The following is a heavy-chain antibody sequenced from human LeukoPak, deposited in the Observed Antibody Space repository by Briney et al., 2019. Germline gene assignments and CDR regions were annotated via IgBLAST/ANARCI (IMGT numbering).Heavy chain of an antibody. Sequence: GGSLRLSCAASGFTFSSYWMSWVRQAPGKGLEWVANIKQDGNEKFYVDSVKGRFTISRDNSKNTLYLQMNSLRAEDTAVYYCARDSADIVVVPAAIGSPYYYYYMDVWGKGTTVTVSS. J-gene: IGHJ6*03. CDR3: ARDSADIVVVPAAIGSPYYYYYMDV. CDR2: IKQDGNEK. CDR1: GFTFSSYW. D-gene: IGHD2-2*02. V-gene: IGHV3-7*01.